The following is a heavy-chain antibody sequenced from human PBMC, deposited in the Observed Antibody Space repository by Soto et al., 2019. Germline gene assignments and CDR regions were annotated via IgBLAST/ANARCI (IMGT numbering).Heavy chain of an antibody. Sequence: ASVKVSCKASGYTFTSYGISWVRQAPGQGLEWMGWISAYNGNTKYSQKFQGRVTITRDTSASTAYMELSSLRSEDTAVYYCARPLVSGYYYYGMDVWGQGTTVTVSS. J-gene: IGHJ6*02. D-gene: IGHD3-10*01. CDR1: GYTFTSYG. CDR3: ARPLVSGYYYYGMDV. CDR2: ISAYNGNT. V-gene: IGHV1-18*04.